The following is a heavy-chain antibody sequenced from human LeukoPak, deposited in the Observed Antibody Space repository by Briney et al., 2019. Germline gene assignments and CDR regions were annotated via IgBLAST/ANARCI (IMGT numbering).Heavy chain of an antibody. CDR2: ISAYNGNT. CDR3: AREGLRYSSGFYVY. Sequence: ASVKVSCKASGYTFTSYGISWVRQAPGQGLEWMGWISAYNGNTNYAQKLQGRVTMTTDTSTSTAYMELRSLRSDDTAVYYCAREGLRYSSGFYVYWGQGTLVTVSS. D-gene: IGHD3-22*01. CDR1: GYTFTSYG. J-gene: IGHJ4*02. V-gene: IGHV1-18*01.